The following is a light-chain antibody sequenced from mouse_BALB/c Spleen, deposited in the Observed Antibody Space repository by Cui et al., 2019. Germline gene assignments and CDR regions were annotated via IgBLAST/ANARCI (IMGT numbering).Light chain of an antibody. Sequence: DIQMNQSPASLSVSVGETVTITCRASANIYSNLAWYQQKQGKSPQLLVYAATNLADGVPSRFSGSGSGTQYSLKINSLQSEDFGSYYCQHFWGTPWTFGGGTKLEIK. CDR2: AAT. CDR1: ANIYSN. V-gene: IGKV12-46*01. CDR3: QHFWGTPWT. J-gene: IGKJ1*01.